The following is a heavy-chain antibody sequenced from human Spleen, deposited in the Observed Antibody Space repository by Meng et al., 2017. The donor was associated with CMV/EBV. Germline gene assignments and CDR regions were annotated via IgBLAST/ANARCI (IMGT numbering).Heavy chain of an antibody. CDR2: ISSSGSTI. CDR3: ARPGTYAYGMDV. V-gene: IGHV3-11*01. D-gene: IGHD2-2*01. J-gene: IGHJ6*02. Sequence: GESLKISCAASGFTFSDYYMSWIRQAPGKGLEWVSYISSSGSTIYYADSVKGRFTISRDNAKNSLYLQMNSLRAEDTAVYYCARPGTYAYGMDVWGQGTTVTVSS. CDR1: GFTFSDYY.